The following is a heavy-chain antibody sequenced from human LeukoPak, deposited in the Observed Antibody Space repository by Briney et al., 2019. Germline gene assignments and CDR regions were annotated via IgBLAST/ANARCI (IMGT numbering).Heavy chain of an antibody. D-gene: IGHD1-20*01. V-gene: IGHV3-23*01. CDR1: GFTFSSYV. J-gene: IGHJ4*02. Sequence: GGSLRLSCAASGFTFSSYVMSWVRQAPGKGLEWVSLISGSGGSTYYADSVKGRFTISRDNCKHTLYLQMNSLRAEDTAVYYCAKGGNWNCFDYWGQGTLVTVSS. CDR2: ISGSGGST. CDR3: AKGGNWNCFDY.